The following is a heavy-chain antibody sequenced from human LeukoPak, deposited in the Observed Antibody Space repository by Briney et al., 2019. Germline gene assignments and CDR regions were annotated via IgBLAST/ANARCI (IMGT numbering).Heavy chain of an antibody. J-gene: IGHJ5*02. CDR1: GGSFSGYY. CDR3: ARGRRGYSGYGGTWFDP. D-gene: IGHD5-12*01. V-gene: IGHV4-34*01. Sequence: SETLSLTCAVYGGSFSGYYWSWIRQPPGKGLEWIGEINHSGSTNYNPSLKSRVTISKNQFSLKLSSVTAADTAVYYCARGRRGYSGYGGTWFDPWGQGTLVTVSS. CDR2: INHSGST.